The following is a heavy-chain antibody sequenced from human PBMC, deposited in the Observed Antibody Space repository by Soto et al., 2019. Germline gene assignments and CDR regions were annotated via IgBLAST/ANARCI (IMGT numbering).Heavy chain of an antibody. CDR1: AGSIRSGDYY. CDR2: IDHSGSA. J-gene: IGHJ4*02. Sequence: QVQLQESGPGLVKPSQTLSLTCTVSAGSIRSGDYYWTWIRQPPGKGLEWIGYIDHSGSAYYNPSLKSRATISIDTSNNQFSLKMTYVTAADTAVYYCAGELGTFYFDHWGQGTLVTVSS. V-gene: IGHV4-30-4*01. D-gene: IGHD7-27*01. CDR3: AGELGTFYFDH.